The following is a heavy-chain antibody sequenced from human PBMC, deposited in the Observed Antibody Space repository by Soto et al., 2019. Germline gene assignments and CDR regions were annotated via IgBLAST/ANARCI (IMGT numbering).Heavy chain of an antibody. CDR2: ISSSSSHI. CDR1: GFTFSRYN. Sequence: GGSLRLSCAASGFTFSRYNMNWVSQAPGQGLEWGSSISSSSSHIYYADSVKRRFTISRDNAKNSLYLQMNILRAEDTAVYYCARVLYYYNSAYNFWGKGPLVTASS. J-gene: IGHJ4*02. D-gene: IGHD3-22*01. V-gene: IGHV3-21*01. CDR3: ARVLYYYNSAYNF.